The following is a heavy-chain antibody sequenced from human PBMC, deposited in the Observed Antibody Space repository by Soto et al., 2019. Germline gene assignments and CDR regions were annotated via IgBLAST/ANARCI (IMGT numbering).Heavy chain of an antibody. Sequence: QVQLVESGGGVVQPGRSLRLSCAASGFTFSSYAMHWVRQAPGKGLEWVAVISYDGSNKYYADSVKGRFTISRDNSKNTLYLQMNSLRAEDTAVYYCARDDSSSWRLYFDYWGQGTLVTVSS. CDR1: GFTFSSYA. CDR2: ISYDGSNK. D-gene: IGHD6-13*01. J-gene: IGHJ4*02. V-gene: IGHV3-30-3*01. CDR3: ARDDSSSWRLYFDY.